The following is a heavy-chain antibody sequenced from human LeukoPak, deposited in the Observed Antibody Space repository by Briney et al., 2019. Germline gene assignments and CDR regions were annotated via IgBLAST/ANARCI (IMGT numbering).Heavy chain of an antibody. V-gene: IGHV3-30*02. CDR2: IRYDGSNK. Sequence: GGSLRLSCAASGFTFSSYWMSWVRQAPGKGLEWVAFIRYDGSNKYYADSVKGRFTISRDNSKNTLYLQTNSLRAEDTAVYYCAKDLHYYDSSGNYWGQGTLVTVSS. CDR1: GFTFSSYW. D-gene: IGHD3-22*01. CDR3: AKDLHYYDSSGNY. J-gene: IGHJ4*02.